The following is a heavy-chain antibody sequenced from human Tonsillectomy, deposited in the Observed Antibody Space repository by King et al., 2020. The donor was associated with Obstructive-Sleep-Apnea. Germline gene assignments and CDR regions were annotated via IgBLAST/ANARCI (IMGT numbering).Heavy chain of an antibody. Sequence: VQLVESGGSLVQPGGSLRLSCAASGFTFSSYAMSWVRQAPGKGLEWVSGISGSGGHTYYADSVKGRFTISRDNSRNTLYLQMNSLRAEDTAVYYCAKDGLLWGGSGPLCYSDYWGQGTLATVSS. CDR2: ISGSGGHT. V-gene: IGHV3-23*04. CDR1: GFTFSSYA. CDR3: AKDGLLWGGSGPLCYSDY. J-gene: IGHJ4*02. D-gene: IGHD2-21*01.